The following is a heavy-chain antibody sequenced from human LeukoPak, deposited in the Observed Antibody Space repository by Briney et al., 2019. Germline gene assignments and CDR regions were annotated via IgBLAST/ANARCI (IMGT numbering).Heavy chain of an antibody. CDR2: MNPNSGNT. CDR1: GYTFTSYD. CDR3: ARGRRYCSGGSCYGHSWFDP. Sequence: ASVKVSCKASGYTFTSYDINWVRQATGRGLEWMGWMNPNSGNTGYAQKFQGRVTMTRNTSISTAYMELSSLRSEDTAVYYCARGRRYCSGGSCYGHSWFDPWGQGTLVTVSS. V-gene: IGHV1-8*01. J-gene: IGHJ5*02. D-gene: IGHD2-15*01.